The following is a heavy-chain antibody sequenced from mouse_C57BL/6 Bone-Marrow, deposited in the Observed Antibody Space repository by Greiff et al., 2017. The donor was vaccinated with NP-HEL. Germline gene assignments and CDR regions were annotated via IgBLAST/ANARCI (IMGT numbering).Heavy chain of an antibody. CDR3: ARHYYSNYFDY. CDR2: ISSGGSSN. D-gene: IGHD2-5*01. CDR1: GFTFSSYG. V-gene: IGHV5-6*01. Sequence: EVQVVESGGDLVKPGGSLKLSCAASGFTFSSYGMSWVRQPPDKRLEWVAAISSGGSSNYYPDSVTGRFTISRDNTKNTLYLQMSSLKSEDTAMYYCARHYYSNYFDYWGQGTTLTVSS. J-gene: IGHJ2*01.